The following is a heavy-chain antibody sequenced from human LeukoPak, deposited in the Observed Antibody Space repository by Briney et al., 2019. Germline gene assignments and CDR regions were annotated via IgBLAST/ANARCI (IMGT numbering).Heavy chain of an antibody. J-gene: IGHJ4*02. CDR2: IYTSGST. CDR1: GGSISSGSYY. Sequence: TASETLSLTCTVSGGSISSGSYYWSWIRQPAGKGLEWIGRIYTSGSTNYNPSLKSRVTISVDTSKNQFSLKLSSVTAADTAVYYCARDGYCSSTSCLDYWGQGTLVTVSS. D-gene: IGHD2-2*03. V-gene: IGHV4-61*02. CDR3: ARDGYCSSTSCLDY.